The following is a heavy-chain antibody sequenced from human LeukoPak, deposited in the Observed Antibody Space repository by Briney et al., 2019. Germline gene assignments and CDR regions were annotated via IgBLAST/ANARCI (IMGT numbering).Heavy chain of an antibody. V-gene: IGHV4-61*02. D-gene: IGHD6-13*01. J-gene: IGHJ5*02. Sequence: PSQTLSLTCTVSGGSISSGSYYWSWIRQPAGKGLEWTGRIYTSGSTNYNPSLKSRVTISVDTSKNQFSLKLSSVTAADTAVYYCAAGYSSSWYANWFDPWGQGTLVTVSS. CDR2: IYTSGST. CDR1: GGSISSGSYY. CDR3: AAGYSSSWYANWFDP.